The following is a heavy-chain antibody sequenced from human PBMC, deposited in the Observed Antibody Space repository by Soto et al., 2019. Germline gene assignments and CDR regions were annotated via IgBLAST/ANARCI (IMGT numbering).Heavy chain of an antibody. CDR3: ARGAKNIYAMDV. CDR2: IKFDGSST. J-gene: IGHJ6*02. V-gene: IGHV3-74*01. Sequence: GGSLRLSCAAPGFAFSTYWMHWVRQAPGKGLLWVSRIKFDGSSTYYADSVKGRFTISRDDAKNTLFLQMNGLRVDDTAVYYCARGAKNIYAMDVWGQGTTVTVSS. CDR1: GFAFSTYW.